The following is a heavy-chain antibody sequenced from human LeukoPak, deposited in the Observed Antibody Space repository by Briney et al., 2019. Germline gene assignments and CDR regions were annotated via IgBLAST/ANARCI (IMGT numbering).Heavy chain of an antibody. V-gene: IGHV4-38-2*02. Sequence: SETLSLTCTVSGYSISSGYYWGCIRQPPGKGLEWIGSFDQSGSTYYNPSLKSRVTISVDTSKNQFSLKLSSVTAADTAVYYCARGKVRRNWFDPWGQGTLVTVSS. CDR1: GYSISSGYY. D-gene: IGHD3-22*01. CDR2: FDQSGST. J-gene: IGHJ5*02. CDR3: ARGKVRRNWFDP.